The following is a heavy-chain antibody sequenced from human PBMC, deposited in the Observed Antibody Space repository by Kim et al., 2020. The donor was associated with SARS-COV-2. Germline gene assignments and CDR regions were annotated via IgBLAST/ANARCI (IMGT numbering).Heavy chain of an antibody. CDR2: ISAYNGNT. CDR1: GYTLTSYG. J-gene: IGHJ6*02. D-gene: IGHD4-17*01. V-gene: IGHV1-18*04. CDR3: ARTYDYGDYVDYYYYYGMDV. Sequence: ASVKVSCKASGYTLTSYGISWVRQAPGQGLEWMGWISAYNGNTNYAQKLQGRVTMTTDTSTSTAYMELRSLRSDDTAVYYCARTYDYGDYVDYYYYYGMDVWGQGTTVTVSS.